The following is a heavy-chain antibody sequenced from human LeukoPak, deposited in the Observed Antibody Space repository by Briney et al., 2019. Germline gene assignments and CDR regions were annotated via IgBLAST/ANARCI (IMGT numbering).Heavy chain of an antibody. CDR1: GFTFSSYS. J-gene: IGHJ5*02. V-gene: IGHV3-21*01. Sequence: NPGGSLRLSCAASGFTFSSYSMTWVRQAPGKGLEWVSSISSSRSYIYYADSVKGRFTISRDNAKNSVYLQMNSLRVEDTAVYYCARDGAGSGWRPNWVDPWGQGTLVTVSS. CDR3: ARDGAGSGWRPNWVDP. CDR2: ISSSRSYI. D-gene: IGHD6-19*01.